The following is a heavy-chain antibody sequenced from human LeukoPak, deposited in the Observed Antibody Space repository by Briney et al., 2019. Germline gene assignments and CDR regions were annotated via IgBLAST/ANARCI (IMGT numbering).Heavy chain of an antibody. CDR3: ARDPGFLEWLSEFDY. CDR1: GYTFTSYG. Sequence: ASVKVSCKASGYTFTSYGISWVRQAPGQGLEWMGWISAYNGNTNYAQKLQGRVTMTTDTSTSTAYMELRSLRSDDTAVYYCARDPGFLEWLSEFDYWGQGTLVTVSS. D-gene: IGHD3-3*01. CDR2: ISAYNGNT. V-gene: IGHV1-18*01. J-gene: IGHJ4*02.